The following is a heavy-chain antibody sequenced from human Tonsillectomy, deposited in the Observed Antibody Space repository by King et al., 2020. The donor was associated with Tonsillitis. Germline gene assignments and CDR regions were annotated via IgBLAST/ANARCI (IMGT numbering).Heavy chain of an antibody. J-gene: IGHJ4*02. CDR3: AGLRFLEWPPLDY. CDR2: IYYSGST. V-gene: IGHV4-39*01. Sequence: QLQESGPGLVKPSETLSLTCTVSGGSISSSSYYWGWIRQPPGQGLEWIGSIYYSGSTYYNPSLKSRVTISVDTSKNQFSLKLSSVTAADTAVYYCAGLRFLEWPPLDYWGQGTLVTVSS. CDR1: GGSISSSSYY. D-gene: IGHD3-3*01.